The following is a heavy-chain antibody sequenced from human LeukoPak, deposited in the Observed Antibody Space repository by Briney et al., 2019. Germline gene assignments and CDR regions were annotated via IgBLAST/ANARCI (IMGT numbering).Heavy chain of an antibody. CDR3: ARDLDTAMVLDY. V-gene: IGHV3-33*01. D-gene: IGHD5-18*01. J-gene: IGHJ4*02. Sequence: PGGSLRLSCAASGFTFSSYGMHWVRQAPGKGLEGMAVIWYDGSNKYYADSVKGRFTISRDNSKNTLYLQMNSLRAEDTAVYYCARDLDTAMVLDYWGQGTLVTVSS. CDR1: GFTFSSYG. CDR2: IWYDGSNK.